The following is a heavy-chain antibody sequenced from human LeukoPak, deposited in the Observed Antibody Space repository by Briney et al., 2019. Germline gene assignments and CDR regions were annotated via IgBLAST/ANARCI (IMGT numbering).Heavy chain of an antibody. D-gene: IGHD2-2*01. CDR1: GGSISSSNYY. J-gene: IGHJ5*02. CDR3: ARRGAIPPGPFDP. V-gene: IGHV4-39*07. CDR2: IYYGGST. Sequence: PSETLSLTCSVSGGSISSSNYYWGWIRQPPGKGLEWIGSIYYGGSTYYNPSLKCRVTIAVDTSKNQFFLKLNSVTAADTAVYYCARRGAIPPGPFDPWGQGTLVTVSS.